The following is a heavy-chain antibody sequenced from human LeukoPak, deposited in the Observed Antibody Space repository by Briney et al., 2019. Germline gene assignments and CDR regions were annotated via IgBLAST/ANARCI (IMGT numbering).Heavy chain of an antibody. CDR3: ARGSSDNSSTVTTTPYYFDY. D-gene: IGHD4-17*01. V-gene: IGHV4-59*12. CDR1: GGSISSYY. J-gene: IGHJ4*02. Sequence: SETLSLTCTVSGGSISSYYWSWIRQPPGKGLEWIGYIYYTGSTNYNPSLKSRVTISVDTSKNQFSLKLSSVTAADTAVYYCARGSSDNSSTVTTTPYYFDYWGQGTLVTVSS. CDR2: IYYTGST.